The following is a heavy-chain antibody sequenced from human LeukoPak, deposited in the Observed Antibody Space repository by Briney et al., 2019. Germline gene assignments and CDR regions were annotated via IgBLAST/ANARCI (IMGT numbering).Heavy chain of an antibody. CDR2: ISSSGSTI. V-gene: IGHV3-11*01. CDR3: ARDRGGYCSSTSCSMGPGY. D-gene: IGHD2-2*01. Sequence: GGSLRLSCAASGFTFSDYYMSWIRQAPGKGLEWVSYISSSGSTIYYADSVKGRFTISRDNAKNSLYLQMNSLRAEDTAVYYCARDRGGYCSSTSCSMGPGYWGQGTLVTVSS. J-gene: IGHJ4*02. CDR1: GFTFSDYY.